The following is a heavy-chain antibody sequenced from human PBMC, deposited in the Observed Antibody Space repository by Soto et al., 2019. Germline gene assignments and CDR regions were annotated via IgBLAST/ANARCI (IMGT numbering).Heavy chain of an antibody. J-gene: IGHJ5*02. CDR1: GFTFSSYG. CDR3: ARDLDVVVVAAAPHWFDP. D-gene: IGHD2-15*01. Sequence: QVQLVESGGGVVQPGRSLRLSCAASGFTFSSYGMHWVRQAPGKGLEWVAVIWSDGSNKYYADSVKGRFTISRDNSKNTLYLQMNSLRAEDTAVYYCARDLDVVVVAAAPHWFDPWGQGTLVTVS. CDR2: IWSDGSNK. V-gene: IGHV3-33*01.